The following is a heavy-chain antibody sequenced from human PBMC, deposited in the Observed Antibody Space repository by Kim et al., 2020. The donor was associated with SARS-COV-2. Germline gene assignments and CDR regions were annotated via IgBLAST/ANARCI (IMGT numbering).Heavy chain of an antibody. CDR3: AGHHSRDAFDI. CDR1: GGSISSYY. D-gene: IGHD2-21*01. Sequence: SETLSLTCTVSGGSISSYYWSWIRQPPGKGLEWIGYIYYSGSTNYNPSLKSRVTISVDTSKNQFSLKLSSVTAADTAVYYCAGHHSRDAFDIWGQGTMVTVSS. J-gene: IGHJ3*02. CDR2: IYYSGST. V-gene: IGHV4-59*13.